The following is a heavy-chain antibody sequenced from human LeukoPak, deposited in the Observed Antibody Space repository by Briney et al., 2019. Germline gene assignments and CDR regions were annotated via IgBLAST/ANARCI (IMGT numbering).Heavy chain of an antibody. D-gene: IGHD5-24*01. Sequence: PGGSLRLSCTASGFTFGDYAMSWFRQAPGKGLEWVGFIRSKAYGGTTEYAASVKGRFTISRDDSKSIAYLQMNSLKTEDTAVYYCTRVDVEMATTFDYWGQGTLVTVSS. CDR1: GFTFGDYA. CDR2: IRSKAYGGTT. V-gene: IGHV3-49*03. J-gene: IGHJ4*02. CDR3: TRVDVEMATTFDY.